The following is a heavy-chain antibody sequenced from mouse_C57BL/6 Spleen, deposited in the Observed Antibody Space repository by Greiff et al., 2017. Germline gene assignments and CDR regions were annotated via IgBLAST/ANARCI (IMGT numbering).Heavy chain of an antibody. Sequence: EVHLVESGGGLVKPGGSLKLSCAASGFTFSDYGMHWVRQAPEKGLEWVAYISSGSSNIYYADTVKGRFTISRDNAKNTLFLQMTSLRSEDTAMYYCARSYVSLFDYWGQGTTLTVSS. J-gene: IGHJ2*01. D-gene: IGHD1-1*01. CDR2: ISSGSSNI. CDR3: ARSYVSLFDY. V-gene: IGHV5-17*01. CDR1: GFTFSDYG.